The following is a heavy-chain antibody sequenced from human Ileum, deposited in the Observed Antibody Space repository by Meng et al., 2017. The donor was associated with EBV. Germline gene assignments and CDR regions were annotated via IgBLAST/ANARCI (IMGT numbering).Heavy chain of an antibody. Sequence: QVQLTESGQSLVKPSETLSLTCTVSGGSISSYYWSWIRQPPGKGLEWIGYIYYSGSTNYNPSLKSRVTISVDTSKNQFSLNLSSVTAADTAVYYCARGGWSLDYWGQGTLVTVSS. V-gene: IGHV4-59*08. J-gene: IGHJ4*02. CDR1: GGSISSYY. CDR3: ARGGWSLDY. D-gene: IGHD2-15*01. CDR2: IYYSGST.